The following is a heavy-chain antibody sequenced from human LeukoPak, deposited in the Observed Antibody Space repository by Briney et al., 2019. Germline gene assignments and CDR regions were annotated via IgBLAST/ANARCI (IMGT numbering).Heavy chain of an antibody. Sequence: SETLSLTCTVSGGSISRHYWSWIRQPPGKGLEWIGYIYYSGSTNYNPSPKSRVTISVDTSKNQFSLKLSSVTDEDTAVYYCARGGAYSAGLAFDIWGQGTMVTVSS. CDR2: IYYSGST. V-gene: IGHV4-59*11. D-gene: IGHD1-26*01. CDR3: ARGGAYSAGLAFDI. CDR1: GGSISRHY. J-gene: IGHJ3*02.